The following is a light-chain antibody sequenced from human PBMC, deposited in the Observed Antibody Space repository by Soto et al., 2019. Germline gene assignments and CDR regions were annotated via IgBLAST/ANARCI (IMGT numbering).Light chain of an antibody. CDR3: ISYTSSSTWV. J-gene: IGLJ3*02. V-gene: IGLV2-14*01. CDR2: EVS. Sequence: QSALTQPASVSGSPGQSITISCTGTRSDIGAYAYVSWYQQYPGKAPKLMIYEVSNRPSGVSDRFSGSRSGNTASLTISGLQAEDESDYYCISYTSSSTWVFGGGTKLTVL. CDR1: RSDIGAYAY.